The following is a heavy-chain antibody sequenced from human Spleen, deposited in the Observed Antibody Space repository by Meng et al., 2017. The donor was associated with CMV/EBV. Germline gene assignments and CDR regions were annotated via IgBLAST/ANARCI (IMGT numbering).Heavy chain of an antibody. CDR2: IYYSGST. CDR3: ATLYEGFDP. J-gene: IGHJ5*02. V-gene: IGHV4-30-4*08. D-gene: IGHD3-16*01. Sequence: LTCTVSGGSSSRGDDYWSWVRQPPGKGLECIGYIYYSGSTYYNPSLKSRLTISLDTSKNQFSLKLSSVTAADTAVYYCATLYEGFDPWGQGTLVTVSS. CDR1: GGSSSRGDDY.